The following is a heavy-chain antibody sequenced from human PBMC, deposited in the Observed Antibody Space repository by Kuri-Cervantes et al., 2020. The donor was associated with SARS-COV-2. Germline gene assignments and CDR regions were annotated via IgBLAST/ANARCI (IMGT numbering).Heavy chain of an antibody. CDR3: AKDISQEDSNYFDY. J-gene: IGHJ4*02. CDR1: GFTFSSYG. D-gene: IGHD4-11*01. Sequence: GGSLRLSCAASGFTFSSYGMHWVRQAPGKGLEWVAFIRYDGSNKYYADSVKGRFTISRDNSKNSLYLQMNSLRTEDTALYYCAKDISQEDSNYFDYWGQGTLVTVSS. CDR2: IRYDGSNK. V-gene: IGHV3-30*02.